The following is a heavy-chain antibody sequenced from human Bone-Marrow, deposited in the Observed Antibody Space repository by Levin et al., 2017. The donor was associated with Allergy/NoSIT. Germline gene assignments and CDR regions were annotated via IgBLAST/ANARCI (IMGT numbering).Heavy chain of an antibody. D-gene: IGHD6-13*01. CDR3: ANGLFANVSSWYISSS. J-gene: IGHJ4*02. V-gene: IGHV3-30*18. Sequence: GESLKISCAASGFTFSSYGIHWVSQAPGKGLEWVAIISYDGSNKYYVDSVKGRFTISRDNSKKTLYLQMNSLRADDTAVYYCANGLFANVSSWYISSSWGQGTLVTVSS. CDR1: GFTFSSYG. CDR2: ISYDGSNK.